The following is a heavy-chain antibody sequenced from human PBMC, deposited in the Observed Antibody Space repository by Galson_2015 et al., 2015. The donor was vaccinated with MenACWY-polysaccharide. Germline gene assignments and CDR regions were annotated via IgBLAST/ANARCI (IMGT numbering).Heavy chain of an antibody. V-gene: IGHV4-31*03. Sequence: TLSLTCTVSGDSITSGPYFWSWIRQHPGEGLEWIASISYDGGTYYNPSLNSRVTISIDTPKNQFSLKLNSVTAADTAVYYCVRGGRAVSNINWFDPWGQRTLVTVSS. CDR1: GDSITSGPYF. D-gene: IGHD3-16*01. CDR3: VRGGRAVSNINWFDP. J-gene: IGHJ5*02. CDR2: ISYDGGT.